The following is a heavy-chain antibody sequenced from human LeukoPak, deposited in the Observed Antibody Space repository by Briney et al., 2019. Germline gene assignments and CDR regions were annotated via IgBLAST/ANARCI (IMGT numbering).Heavy chain of an antibody. CDR3: ARGGITMVRGVNKGWDY. V-gene: IGHV1-2*02. D-gene: IGHD3-10*01. CDR2: INPNSGGT. CDR1: GYTFTGYY. J-gene: IGHJ4*02. Sequence: GASVKVSCKASGYTFTGYYMHWVRQAPGQGLEWMGWINPNSGGTNYAQKFQGRVTMTRDTSISTAYMELSRLRSDDTAVYYCARGGITMVRGVNKGWDYWGQGTLVTVSS.